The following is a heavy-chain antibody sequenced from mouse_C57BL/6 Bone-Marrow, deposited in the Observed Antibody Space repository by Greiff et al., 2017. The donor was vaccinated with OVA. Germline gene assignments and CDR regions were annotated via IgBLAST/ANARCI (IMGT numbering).Heavy chain of an antibody. J-gene: IGHJ3*01. CDR3: ARDAENDYDAWFAY. CDR2: SRNKANDYTT. Sequence: EVKLVESGGGLVQSGRSLRLSCATSGFTFSDFYMEWVRQAPGKGLEWIAASRNKANDYTTEYSASVKGRFIVSRDTSQSILYLQMNALRAEDTAIYYCARDAENDYDAWFAYWGQGTLVTVSA. V-gene: IGHV7-1*01. CDR1: GFTFSDFY. D-gene: IGHD2-4*01.